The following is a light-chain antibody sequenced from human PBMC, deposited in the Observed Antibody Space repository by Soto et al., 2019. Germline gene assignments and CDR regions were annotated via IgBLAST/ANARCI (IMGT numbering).Light chain of an antibody. Sequence: DIVMTQSPLSLPVTPGEPASISCRSNQSLLHTNGYNYLDWYLQKPGQSPQLLIYLGSNRDSGVPDRFSGSGSGTDFTLKISRVEAEDVGVYYCMQSLQTPYTFGQGTKLEIK. CDR1: QSLLHTNGYNY. V-gene: IGKV2-28*01. J-gene: IGKJ2*01. CDR3: MQSLQTPYT. CDR2: LGS.